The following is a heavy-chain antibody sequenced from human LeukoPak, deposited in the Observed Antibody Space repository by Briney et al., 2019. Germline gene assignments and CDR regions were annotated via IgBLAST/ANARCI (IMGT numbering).Heavy chain of an antibody. Sequence: GGSLRLSCAAAGFTFSSYEMNWVRQAPGKGLEGVSYISGSDSPIYYADSVKGRFTISRDNAKNSLYLQMNSLRAEDTALYYCARKTISSSGFFGYWGQGTLVTVSS. CDR2: ISGSDSPI. CDR3: ARKTISSSGFFGY. J-gene: IGHJ4*02. V-gene: IGHV3-48*03. CDR1: GFTFSSYE. D-gene: IGHD3-10*01.